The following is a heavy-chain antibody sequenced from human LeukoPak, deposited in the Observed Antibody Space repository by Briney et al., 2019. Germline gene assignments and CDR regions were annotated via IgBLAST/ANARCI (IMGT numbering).Heavy chain of an antibody. CDR2: FDPEDGET. CDR1: GYTLTELS. D-gene: IGHD3-10*01. V-gene: IGHV1-24*01. Sequence: ASVKVSCKVSGYTLTELSMHWVRQAPGKGLEWMGGFDPEDGETIYAQKFQSRVTMTEDTSTDTAYMELSSLRSEDTAVYYCATVMVRGGAFDIWGQGTMVTVSS. J-gene: IGHJ3*02. CDR3: ATVMVRGGAFDI.